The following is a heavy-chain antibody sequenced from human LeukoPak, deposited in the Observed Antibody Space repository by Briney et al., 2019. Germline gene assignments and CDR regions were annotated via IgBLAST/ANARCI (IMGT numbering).Heavy chain of an antibody. D-gene: IGHD5-24*01. CDR1: GFTFSNAW. CDR3: AKSGYNRFDY. CDR2: IKTKTDGGTT. J-gene: IGHJ4*02. Sequence: AGGSLRLSCAASGFTFSNAWMSWVRQVPGTGLEWVGRIKTKTDGGTTDYAAPVKGRFTISRDNSKNTLYLQMNSLIAEDTAVYYCAKSGYNRFDYWGQGTRVTVSS. V-gene: IGHV3-15*01.